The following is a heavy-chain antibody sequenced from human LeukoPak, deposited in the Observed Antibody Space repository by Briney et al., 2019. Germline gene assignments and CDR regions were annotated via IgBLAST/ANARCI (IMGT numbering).Heavy chain of an antibody. V-gene: IGHV4-59*12. CDR2: IFYSGST. CDR1: GXSISSYY. Sequence: SETLSLTCTVSGXSISSYYWSWIRQPPGKGLEWIGYIFYSGSTNYNPSLKSRVTISVDTSKNQFSLNLSSVTAADTAVYYCARDGYYDSSGYRNWFDPWGQGNLVTVSS. J-gene: IGHJ5*02. D-gene: IGHD3-22*01. CDR3: ARDGYYDSSGYRNWFDP.